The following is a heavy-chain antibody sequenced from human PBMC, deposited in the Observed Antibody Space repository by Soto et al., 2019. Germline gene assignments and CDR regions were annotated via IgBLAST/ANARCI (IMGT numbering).Heavy chain of an antibody. V-gene: IGHV4-4*02. CDR3: ARKILLWFGELLTEELNWFDP. CDR2: IYHSGST. Sequence: QVQLQESGPGLVKPSGTLSLTCAVSGGSISSSNWWSWVRQPPGKGLEWIGEIYHSGSTNYNPSLKSRVTISVDKSKNQFSLKLSSVTAADTAVYYCARKILLWFGELLTEELNWFDPWGQGTLVTVSS. J-gene: IGHJ5*02. D-gene: IGHD3-10*01. CDR1: GGSISSSNW.